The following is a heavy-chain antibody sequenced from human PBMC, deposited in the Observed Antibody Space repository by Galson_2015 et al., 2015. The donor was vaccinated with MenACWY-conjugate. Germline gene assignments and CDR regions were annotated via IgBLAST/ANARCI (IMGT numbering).Heavy chain of an antibody. D-gene: IGHD4-17*01. V-gene: IGHV3-7*03. CDR3: ARGTAYGDRVAFREY. CDR2: IKKDGSEK. CDR1: EFTFNSHW. Sequence: SLRLSCEASEFTFNSHWGSWVRQDQGKGLEWVADIKKDGSEKYYVESVKGRSTISRDNSKNSLYLQMNSLRAEDTAIYYCARGTAYGDRVAFREYCGQGTLVTVSS. J-gene: IGHJ4*02.